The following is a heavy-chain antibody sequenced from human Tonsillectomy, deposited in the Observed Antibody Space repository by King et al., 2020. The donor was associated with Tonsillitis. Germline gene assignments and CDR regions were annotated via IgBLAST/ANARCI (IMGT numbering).Heavy chain of an antibody. CDR1: GGSISSSSYY. J-gene: IGHJ4*02. CDR2: IYYSGST. CDR3: ARDRLTGTTDFDY. Sequence: QLQESGPGLVKPSETLSLTCTVSGGSISSSSYYWGWIRQPPGKGLEWIGSIYYSGSTYYNPSLKSRVTISVDTSKNQFSLKLSSVTAADTAVYYCARDRLTGTTDFDYWGQGTLVTVSS. V-gene: IGHV4-39*07. D-gene: IGHD1-7*01.